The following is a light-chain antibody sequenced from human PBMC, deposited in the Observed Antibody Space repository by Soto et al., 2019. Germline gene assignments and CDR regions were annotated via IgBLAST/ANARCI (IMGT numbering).Light chain of an antibody. Sequence: QSLLPQPRSVSGSPGQSVTISCTGTSSDVGGYNYVSWYQQHPGKAPKLMIYDVSKRPSGVPDRFSGSKSGNTASLTISGLQAEDEADYYCCSYAGSYTFNYVFGTGTKVTVL. V-gene: IGLV2-11*01. J-gene: IGLJ1*01. CDR1: SSDVGGYNY. CDR3: CSYAGSYTFNYV. CDR2: DVS.